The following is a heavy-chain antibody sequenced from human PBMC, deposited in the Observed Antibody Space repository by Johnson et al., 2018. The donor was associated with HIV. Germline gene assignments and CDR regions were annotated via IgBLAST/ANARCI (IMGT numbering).Heavy chain of an antibody. CDR1: GFAFSDCY. V-gene: IGHV3-11*04. J-gene: IGHJ3*02. D-gene: IGHD1-26*01. Sequence: QVQLVESGGGLVKPGGSLRLSCVASGFAFSDCYMSWIRQAPGQGLEWISYISSSDSTIYYADSVKGRFTISRDNANNSLYLQMNSLRAEDTAVYYCARDSERGFDIWGQGTRVTVSS. CDR2: ISSSDSTI. CDR3: ARDSERGFDI.